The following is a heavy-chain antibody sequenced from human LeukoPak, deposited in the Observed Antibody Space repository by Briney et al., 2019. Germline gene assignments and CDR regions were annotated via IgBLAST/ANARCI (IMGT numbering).Heavy chain of an antibody. CDR1: GFTFSSYA. D-gene: IGHD5-18*01. CDR2: ISGSGGST. Sequence: GGSLRLSCAASGFTFSSYAMSWVRQAPGKGLEWVSAISGSGGSTYYADSVKGRFTISRDNSKNTLYLQMNSLRAEDTALYYCARDRYSYGPLAFYFDYWGQGTLVTVSS. V-gene: IGHV3-23*01. J-gene: IGHJ4*02. CDR3: ARDRYSYGPLAFYFDY.